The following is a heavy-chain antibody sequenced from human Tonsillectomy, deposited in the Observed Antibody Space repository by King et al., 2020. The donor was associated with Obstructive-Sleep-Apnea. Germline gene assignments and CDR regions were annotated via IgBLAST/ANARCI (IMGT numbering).Heavy chain of an antibody. CDR3: AKDRTYYYDSSGPPTDAFDI. V-gene: IGHV3-23*04. CDR2: ISGSGGST. J-gene: IGHJ3*02. CDR1: GFTFSSYA. D-gene: IGHD3-22*01. Sequence: VQLVESGGGLVQPGGSLRLSCAASGFTFSSYAMSWVRQAPGKGLEWDSDISGSGGSTYYADSVKGRFTISRDNSKNTLYLQMNSLRAEDTAVYYCAKDRTYYYDSSGPPTDAFDIWGQGTMVTVSS.